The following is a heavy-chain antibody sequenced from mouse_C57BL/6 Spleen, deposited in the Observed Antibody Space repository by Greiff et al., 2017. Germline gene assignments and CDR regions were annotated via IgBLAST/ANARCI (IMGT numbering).Heavy chain of an antibody. D-gene: IGHD1-1*01. CDR1: GFTFSSYG. CDR2: ISSGGSYT. Sequence: EVKLVESGGDLVKPGGSLKLSCAASGFTFSSYGMSWVRQTPDKRLEWVATISSGGSYTYYPDSVKGRFTISRDNAKNTLYLQMSSLKSEDTAMYYCARHGDYGSRNFDYWGQGTSLTVSS. V-gene: IGHV5-6*01. J-gene: IGHJ2*02. CDR3: ARHGDYGSRNFDY.